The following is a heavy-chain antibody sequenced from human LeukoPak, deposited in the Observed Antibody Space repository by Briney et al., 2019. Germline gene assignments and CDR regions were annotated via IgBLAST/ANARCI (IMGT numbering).Heavy chain of an antibody. J-gene: IGHJ4*02. D-gene: IGHD1-26*01. Sequence: SETLSLTCTVSGGSITSSSYYWGWIRQPPGKGLEWIGTIYYSGSAYCNPSLKSRVTIAVDTSKNQFSLKLSSVTAADTAVSYCVRHVGSGGYFNYWGQGILVTVSS. CDR3: VRHVGSGGYFNY. CDR2: IYYSGSA. CDR1: GGSITSSSYY. V-gene: IGHV4-39*01.